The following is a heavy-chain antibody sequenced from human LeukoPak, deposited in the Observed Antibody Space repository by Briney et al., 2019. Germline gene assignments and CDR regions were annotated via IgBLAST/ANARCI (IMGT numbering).Heavy chain of an antibody. CDR1: GFTFSEYG. Sequence: PGGSLRLSCATSGFTFSEYGIHWVRQAPGKGLEWVAVIWSDGSNKYYADAVMGRFTISRDNSKNTLYLQMNSLRPEDTALYYCVRAVGPFDYWGQGTLVTVSS. D-gene: IGHD4-23*01. CDR3: VRAVGPFDY. J-gene: IGHJ4*02. CDR2: IWSDGSNK. V-gene: IGHV3-33*01.